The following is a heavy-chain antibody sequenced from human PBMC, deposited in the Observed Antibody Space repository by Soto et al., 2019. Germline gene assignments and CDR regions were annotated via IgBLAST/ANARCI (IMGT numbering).Heavy chain of an antibody. Sequence: ASVKVSCKASGGTFRSYAITWVRQAPGQGLEWMGGIVRFFGTPTYAQKFQGRVTITADEHTNTAYMELSSLRSEDTAVYYCVRAYDSGGPGAFDIWGQGTMVTVSS. D-gene: IGHD3-22*01. CDR3: VRAYDSGGPGAFDI. CDR2: IVRFFGTP. CDR1: GGTFRSYA. V-gene: IGHV1-69*13. J-gene: IGHJ3*02.